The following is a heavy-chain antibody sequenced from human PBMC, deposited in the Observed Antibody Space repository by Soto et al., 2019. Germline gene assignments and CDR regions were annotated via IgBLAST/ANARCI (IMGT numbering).Heavy chain of an antibody. CDR2: ISGSGGST. CDR1: GFTFSSYA. Sequence: PGGSLRLSCAASGFTFSSYAMSWVRQAPGKGLEWVSAISGSGGSTYYADSVKGRFTISRDNSKNTLYLQMNSLRAEDTAVYYCATEDYYDSSGYIGYWGQGTLVTVSS. V-gene: IGHV3-23*01. CDR3: ATEDYYDSSGYIGY. J-gene: IGHJ4*02. D-gene: IGHD3-22*01.